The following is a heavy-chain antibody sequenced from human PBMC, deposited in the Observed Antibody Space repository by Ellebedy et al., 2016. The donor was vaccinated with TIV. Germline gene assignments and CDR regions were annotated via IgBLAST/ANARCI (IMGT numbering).Heavy chain of an antibody. CDR2: IIPILGIA. CDR3: ARDGPPSG. V-gene: IGHV1-69*04. J-gene: IGHJ3*01. Sequence: SVKVSXXASGGTFSSYAISWVRQAPGQGLEWMGRIIPILGIANYAQKFQGRVTITADESTSTAYMELSSLRSEDTAVYYCARDGPPSGWGQGTMVTVSS. CDR1: GGTFSSYA.